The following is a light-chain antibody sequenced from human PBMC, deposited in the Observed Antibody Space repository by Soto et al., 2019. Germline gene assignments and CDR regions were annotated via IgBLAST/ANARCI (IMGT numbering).Light chain of an antibody. CDR2: GAS. CDR3: QQYNNWWT. V-gene: IGKV3-15*01. Sequence: EVVMTQSPATLSVSPGERATLSCRASQSVSSSLAWYQQKPGQAPRLLIYGASTTATGIPARFSGSGSETEFTLTISSLQYEDFAVYYCQQYNNWWTFGQGTKVEIK. CDR1: QSVSSS. J-gene: IGKJ1*01.